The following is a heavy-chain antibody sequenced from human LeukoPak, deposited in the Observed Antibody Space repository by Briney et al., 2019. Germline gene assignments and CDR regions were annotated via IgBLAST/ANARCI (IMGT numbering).Heavy chain of an antibody. Sequence: SETLSLTCAVYGGSFSGYYWSWIRQPPGKGLEWIGEINHSGSINYNPSLKSRVTISVDTSKNQFSLKLSSVTAADAAVYYCARGVSVIAFDYWGQGTLVTVSS. CDR3: ARGVSVIAFDY. D-gene: IGHD3-10*01. V-gene: IGHV4-34*01. J-gene: IGHJ4*02. CDR2: INHSGSI. CDR1: GGSFSGYY.